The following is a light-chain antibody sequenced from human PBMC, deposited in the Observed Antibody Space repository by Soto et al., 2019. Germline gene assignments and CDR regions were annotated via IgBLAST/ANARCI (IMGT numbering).Light chain of an antibody. CDR1: SSDVGRYKY. J-gene: IGLJ2*01. CDR3: GSYTSSTTLFV. CDR2: EVS. V-gene: IGLV2-14*01. Sequence: QSALTQPASVSGSPGQSITISCTGTSSDVGRYKYVSWYQRHPGKAPKLMIYEVSNRPSGVSNRFSGSKSGNTASLTISGLQAEDEAEYYCGSYTSSTTLFVFGGGTKLTVL.